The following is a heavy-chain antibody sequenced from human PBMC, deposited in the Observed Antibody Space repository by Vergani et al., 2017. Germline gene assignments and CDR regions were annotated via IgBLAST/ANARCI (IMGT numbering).Heavy chain of an antibody. CDR3: ARTGAVAAAGWGY. J-gene: IGHJ4*02. D-gene: IGHD6-13*01. Sequence: QVQLVQSGAEVKKPGSSVKVSCKASGGTFSSYAISWVRQAPGQGLEWMGWINPNSGGTNYAQKFQGRVTMTRDTSISTAYMELSRLRSDDTAVYYCARTGAVAAAGWGYWGQGTLVTVSS. CDR2: INPNSGGT. CDR1: GGTFSSYA. V-gene: IGHV1-2*02.